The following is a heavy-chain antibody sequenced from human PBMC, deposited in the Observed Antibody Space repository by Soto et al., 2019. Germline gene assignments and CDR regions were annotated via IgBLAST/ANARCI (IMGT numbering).Heavy chain of an antibody. CDR3: ATSYFSGSYRDYYYGMDV. CDR2: IDPSDSYT. J-gene: IGHJ6*02. CDR1: GYSFTSYW. V-gene: IGHV5-10-1*01. Sequence: GESLKISCKGSGYSFTSYWISWVRQMAGKGLEWMGRIDPSDSYTNYSPSFQGHVTISADKSISTAYLQWSSLKASDTAMYYCATSYFSGSYRDYYYGMDVWGQGTTVTVSS. D-gene: IGHD1-26*01.